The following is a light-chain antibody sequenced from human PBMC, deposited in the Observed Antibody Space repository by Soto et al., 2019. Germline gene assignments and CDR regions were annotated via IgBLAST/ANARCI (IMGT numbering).Light chain of an antibody. CDR3: QQFNNFPSLT. CDR1: QSVGSS. V-gene: IGKV3-15*01. CDR2: GAS. Sequence: EIVMTQSPDTLSVSPGERVTLSCRASQSVGSSLVWYQQKPGQGPRLLIYGASTRASGVPARFSASGSGTEFTLTISSLQSEDFALYYCQQFNNFPSLTFGGGTRVEIK. J-gene: IGKJ4*01.